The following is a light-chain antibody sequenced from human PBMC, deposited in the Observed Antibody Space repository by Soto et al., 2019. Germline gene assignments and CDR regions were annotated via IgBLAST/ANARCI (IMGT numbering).Light chain of an antibody. J-gene: IGKJ2*01. CDR1: QDISSF. CDR3: QQHDDYSHAT. Sequence: DSQMTQSPSTLSASVGDRVTISCRASQDISSFLAWYQHKPGKAPKLLIYDASTLQTGVPSRFRGSGFGTEFTLTISGLQPDDFATYFCQQHDDYSHATFGQGTKVDIK. CDR2: DAS. V-gene: IGKV1-5*01.